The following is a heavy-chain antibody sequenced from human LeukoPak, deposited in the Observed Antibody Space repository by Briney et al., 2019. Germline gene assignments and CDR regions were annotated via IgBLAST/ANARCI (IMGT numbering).Heavy chain of an antibody. D-gene: IGHD3-3*01. CDR2: IIPIFGTA. Sequence: SVKVSCKASGGTFSSYAISWVRQAPGQGLEWMGGIIPIFGTANYAQKFQGRVTITADESTSTAYMELSSLRSEDTAVYYCARAQFGIFGVAIGYMDVWGKGTTVTVSS. CDR1: GGTFSSYA. J-gene: IGHJ6*03. CDR3: ARAQFGIFGVAIGYMDV. V-gene: IGHV1-69*01.